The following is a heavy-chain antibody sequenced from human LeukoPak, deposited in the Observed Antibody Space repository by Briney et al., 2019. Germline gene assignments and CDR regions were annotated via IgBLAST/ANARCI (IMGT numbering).Heavy chain of an antibody. CDR2: INPNSGGT. CDR1: GYTFTGYY. CDR3: ARRHYYDSSGYDY. V-gene: IGHV1-2*02. D-gene: IGHD3-22*01. Sequence: ASVKVPCKASGYTFTGYYMHWVRQAPGQGLEWMGWINPNSGGTNYAQKFQGRVTMTRDTSISTAYMELNRLRSDDTAVYYCARRHYYDSSGYDYWGQGTLVTVSS. J-gene: IGHJ4*02.